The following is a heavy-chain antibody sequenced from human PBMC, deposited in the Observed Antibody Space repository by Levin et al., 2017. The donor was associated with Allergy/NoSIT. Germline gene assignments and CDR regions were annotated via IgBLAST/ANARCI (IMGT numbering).Heavy chain of an antibody. CDR2: INTHTGNP. D-gene: IGHD3-16*01. V-gene: IGHV7-4-1*02. CDR1: GYTFTTYA. CDR3: ARQSLAPYEYMEP. Sequence: ASVKVSCKASGYTFTTYAMNWVRQAPGQGLEWVGWINTHTGNPTYAQGFTGRFVFSLDPSASTAYLEISGLKAEDTAVYYCARQSLAPYEYMEPWGQGTLVTVSS. J-gene: IGHJ4*02.